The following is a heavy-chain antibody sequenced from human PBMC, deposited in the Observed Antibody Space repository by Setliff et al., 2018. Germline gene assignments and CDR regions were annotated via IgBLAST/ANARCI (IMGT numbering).Heavy chain of an antibody. CDR3: ARMSGFQYMDV. CDR1: GASISSGTYY. D-gene: IGHD3-3*01. J-gene: IGHJ6*03. CDR2: IYTSWST. V-gene: IGHV4-61*09. Sequence: SETLSLTCTVSGASISSGTYYWAWIRQPPGKGLEWIGQIYTSWSTNYNPSLKSRVTISVDTSKNQFSLKLSSVTAADTAVYYCARMSGFQYMDVWGKGTTVTVSS.